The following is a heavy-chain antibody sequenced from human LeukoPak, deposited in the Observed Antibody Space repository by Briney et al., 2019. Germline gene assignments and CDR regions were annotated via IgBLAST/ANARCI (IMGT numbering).Heavy chain of an antibody. Sequence: ASVKVSCKTSGYTFTTYHINWVRQASGQRLEWLGWMNPYSGDRGYAQRFQGRLSITSDTSISTAYMELGSLKSDDTAVYFCARTTSLTASGYDCWGQGTLVTVSS. CDR3: ARTTSLTASGYDC. D-gene: IGHD4-17*01. CDR2: MNPYSGDR. CDR1: GYTFTTYH. V-gene: IGHV1-8*03. J-gene: IGHJ4*02.